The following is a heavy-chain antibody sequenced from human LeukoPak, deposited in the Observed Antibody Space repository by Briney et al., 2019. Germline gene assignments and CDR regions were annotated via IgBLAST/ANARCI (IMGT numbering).Heavy chain of an antibody. J-gene: IGHJ4*02. D-gene: IGHD6-13*01. CDR2: ISYDGSNK. CDR1: GFTFSSYG. V-gene: IGHV3-30*03. Sequence: GGSLRLSCAASGFTFSSYGMHWVRQAPGKGLEWVAVISYDGSNKYYADSVKGRFTISRDNSKNTLYLQMNSLRAEDTAVYYCARLNIAAAGTSMYYFDYWGQGTLVTVSS. CDR3: ARLNIAAAGTSMYYFDY.